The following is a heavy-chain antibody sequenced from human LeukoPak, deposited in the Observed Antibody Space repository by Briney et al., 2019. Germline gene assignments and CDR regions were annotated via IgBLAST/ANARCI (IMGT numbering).Heavy chain of an antibody. CDR2: IYTGGST. D-gene: IGHD2-21*01. CDR1: GGSISIYY. Sequence: PSETLSLTCTVSGGSISIYYWSWIRQPAGKGLEWIGRIYTGGSTSYNPSLKSRVTMSVDTSNNQFSLKLSSVTAADTAVYYCARYSRPYYYYYMDVWGKGTTVTVSS. CDR3: ARYSRPYYYYYMDV. J-gene: IGHJ6*03. V-gene: IGHV4-4*07.